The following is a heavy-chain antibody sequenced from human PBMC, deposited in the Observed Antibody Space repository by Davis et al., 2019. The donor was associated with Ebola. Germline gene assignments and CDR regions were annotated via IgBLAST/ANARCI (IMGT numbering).Heavy chain of an antibody. CDR1: GFTFSSYG. Sequence: GESLKISCAASGFTFSSYGMHWVRQAPGKGLEWVAVISYDGSNKYYADSVKGRFTLSRDNSKNTPDLQMNSLRAEDTAVYYCAKDFVQYPSDDYWGQGTLVTVSS. CDR3: AKDFVQYPSDDY. J-gene: IGHJ4*02. V-gene: IGHV3-30*18. CDR2: ISYDGSNK. D-gene: IGHD1-1*01.